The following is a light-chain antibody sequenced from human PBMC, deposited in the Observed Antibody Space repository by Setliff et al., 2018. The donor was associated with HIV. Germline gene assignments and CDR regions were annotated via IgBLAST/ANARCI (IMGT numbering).Light chain of an antibody. J-gene: IGLJ1*01. CDR1: TFNIGANT. V-gene: IGLV1-44*01. CDR2: KNN. Sequence: QSVLTQPPSASGTPGQRVTISCSGSTFNIGANTVNWYQQLPGAAPKLLIYKNNQRPSGVPDRFSGSNSGNTATLTISRVEAGDEADYCCQVWDSSSGHHVFGTGTKVTVL. CDR3: QVWDSSSGHHV.